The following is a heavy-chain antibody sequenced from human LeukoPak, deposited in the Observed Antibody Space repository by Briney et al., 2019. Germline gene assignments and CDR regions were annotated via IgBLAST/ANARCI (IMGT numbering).Heavy chain of an antibody. CDR3: VRHPWRLGSRDYNFDY. J-gene: IGHJ4*02. CDR1: GDSMNGYY. V-gene: IGHV4-59*08. Sequence: PSETLSLTCIVSGDSMNGYYWSWMRQSPGKGLEWLGHIYYRGSTYYNPSLKSRVTLSIDTSENQFSLKLTSVTAADTAVYSCVRHPWRLGSRDYNFDYWGQGILVTVSS. D-gene: IGHD3-16*01. CDR2: IYYRGST.